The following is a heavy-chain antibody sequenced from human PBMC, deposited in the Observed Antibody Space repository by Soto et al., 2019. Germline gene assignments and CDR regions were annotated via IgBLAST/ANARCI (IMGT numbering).Heavy chain of an antibody. Sequence: QVQLVQSGAEVKKPGASVKVSCKASGYTFTGYYMHWVRQAPGQGLEWMGWINPNSGGTNYAQKVQGRVTMTRDTSISTAYMELSRLRSDDTAVYYCARDNKLRYFDWSTNWFDPWGQGTLVTVSS. V-gene: IGHV1-2*02. CDR1: GYTFTGYY. D-gene: IGHD3-9*01. CDR2: INPNSGGT. CDR3: ARDNKLRYFDWSTNWFDP. J-gene: IGHJ5*02.